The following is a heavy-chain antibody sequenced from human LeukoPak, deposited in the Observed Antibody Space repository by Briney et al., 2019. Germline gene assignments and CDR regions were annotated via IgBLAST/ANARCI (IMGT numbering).Heavy chain of an antibody. CDR2: INPSGGST. V-gene: IGHV1-46*01. CDR3: AREWGAAAAGEDYYYGMDV. CDR1: GYTFTSYY. J-gene: IGHJ6*02. D-gene: IGHD6-13*01. Sequence: ASVKVSCKASGYTFTSYYMHWVRQAPGQGLEWMGIINPSGGSTSYAQKFQGRVTMTRVTSTSTVYMELSSLRSEDTAVYYCAREWGAAAAGEDYYYGMDVWGQGTTVTVSS.